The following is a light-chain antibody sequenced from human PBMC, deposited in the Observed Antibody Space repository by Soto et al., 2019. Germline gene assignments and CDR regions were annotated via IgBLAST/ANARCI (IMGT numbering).Light chain of an antibody. CDR2: DVT. CDR3: CSYAGDYTYV. Sequence: QSALTQPRSVSGSPGQSVTISCTGTSSDVGAYTFVSWYQQHPGKAPKVMIYDVTKRLSGVPDRFSGSKSGNTASLTISGLLDEDEDDYYCCSYAGDYTYVFGTGTKLTVL. CDR1: SSDVGAYTF. V-gene: IGLV2-11*01. J-gene: IGLJ1*01.